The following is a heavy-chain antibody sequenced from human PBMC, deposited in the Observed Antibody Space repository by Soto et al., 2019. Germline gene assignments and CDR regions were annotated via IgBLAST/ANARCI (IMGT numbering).Heavy chain of an antibody. Sequence: QVQLVESGGGVVQPGRSLRLSCAASGFTFSSYGMHWVRQAPGKGLEWVAVIWYDGSNKYYADSVKGRFTISRDNSKKTLYHQMNRLRAGDRAVYYCARVPSRSWGSDYWGQGTLVTVSS. CDR2: IWYDGSNK. CDR1: GFTFSSYG. CDR3: ARVPSRSWGSDY. J-gene: IGHJ4*02. V-gene: IGHV3-33*01. D-gene: IGHD6-13*01.